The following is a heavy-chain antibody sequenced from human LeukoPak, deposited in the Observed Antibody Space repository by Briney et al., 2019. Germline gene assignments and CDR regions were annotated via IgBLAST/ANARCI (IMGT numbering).Heavy chain of an antibody. Sequence: SVKVSCKASGYTFNNHYMYWVRQAPGQGLEWMGGIIPIFGTANYAQKFQGRVTITADESTSTAYMELSSLRSEDTAVYYCARAGGYYDFWSGYYTPLDYFDYWGQGTLVTVSS. V-gene: IGHV1-69*13. CDR3: ARAGGYYDFWSGYYTPLDYFDY. CDR1: GYTFNNHY. D-gene: IGHD3-3*01. J-gene: IGHJ4*02. CDR2: IIPIFGTA.